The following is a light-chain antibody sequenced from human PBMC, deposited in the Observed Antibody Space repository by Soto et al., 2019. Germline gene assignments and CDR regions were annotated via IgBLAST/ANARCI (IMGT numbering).Light chain of an antibody. CDR3: CSYAGSFHVV. Sequence: QSVLTQPRSVSGSPGQSVTISCTGTSSDVGGYNYVSWYQQHPGKAPKLMIYDVSKRPSGVPDRFSGSKSGNTASLTISGLQAEDEADYYCCSYAGSFHVVFGGGTKLIVL. CDR2: DVS. V-gene: IGLV2-11*01. J-gene: IGLJ2*01. CDR1: SSDVGGYNY.